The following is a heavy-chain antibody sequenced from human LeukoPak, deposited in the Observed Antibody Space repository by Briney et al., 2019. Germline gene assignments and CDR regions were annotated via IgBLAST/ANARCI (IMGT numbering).Heavy chain of an antibody. CDR3: AKPRGGYYFDY. CDR2: ISHDGGNK. V-gene: IGHV3-30*18. J-gene: IGHJ4*02. Sequence: GGSLRLSCAASGFTFSSYAMHWVRQGPGKGLEWVALISHDGGNKNYTDSVKGRFTISRDNSKNTVYLQMNSLRPEDTAVYYCAKPRGGYYFDYWGQGTLVTVSS. CDR1: GFTFSSYA. D-gene: IGHD3-3*01.